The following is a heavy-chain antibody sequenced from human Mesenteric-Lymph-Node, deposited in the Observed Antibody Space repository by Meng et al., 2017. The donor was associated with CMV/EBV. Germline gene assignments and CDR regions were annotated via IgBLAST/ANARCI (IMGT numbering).Heavy chain of an antibody. V-gene: IGHV3-9*01. CDR3: ARLMEDYFDRSEYPDDFDI. D-gene: IGHD3-22*01. Sequence: GGSLRLSCAASGFTFDDYVMHWVRQAPGKGLEWVSGISWNSGSIDYADSVKGRFTISRDNAKNSLYLQMNSLRAEDTAVYYCARLMEDYFDRSEYPDDFDIWGQGTMVTVSS. CDR1: GFTFDDYV. CDR2: ISWNSGSI. J-gene: IGHJ3*02.